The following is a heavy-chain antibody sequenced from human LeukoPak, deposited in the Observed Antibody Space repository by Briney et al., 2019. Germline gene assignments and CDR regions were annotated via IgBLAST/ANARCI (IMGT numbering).Heavy chain of an antibody. CDR3: ARGQGLRYFDWLLSGSSPYFDY. V-gene: IGHV1-2*02. J-gene: IGHJ4*02. CDR1: GYTFTGYY. Sequence: ASEKVSCKASGYTFTGYYMHWVRQAPGQGLEWMGWINPNSGGTNYAQKFQGRVTMTRDTSISTAYMELSRLRSDDTAVYYCARGQGLRYFDWLLSGSSPYFDYWGQGTLVTVSS. D-gene: IGHD3-9*01. CDR2: INPNSGGT.